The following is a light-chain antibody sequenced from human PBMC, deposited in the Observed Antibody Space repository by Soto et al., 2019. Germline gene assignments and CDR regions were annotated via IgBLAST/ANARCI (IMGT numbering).Light chain of an antibody. CDR2: KAS. V-gene: IGKV1-5*03. Sequence: DIQMTQSPSTLSASIGDRVTISCRASQSISSWLAWYQQKPGKAPKLLIYKASGLESGVSSRFSGSGSGTEFTLTISSLQPDDFAIYYCQQYTTYPWTFGQGTKVEIK. J-gene: IGKJ1*01. CDR3: QQYTTYPWT. CDR1: QSISSW.